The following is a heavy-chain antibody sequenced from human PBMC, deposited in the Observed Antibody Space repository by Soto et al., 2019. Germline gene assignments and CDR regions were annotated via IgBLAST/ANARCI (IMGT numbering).Heavy chain of an antibody. Sequence: SVKVSCKASGFTFTSSAMQWVRQARGQRLEWIGWIVVGSGNTNYAQKFQERVTITRDMSTSTAYMELSSLRSEDTAVYYCAADPYCSSTSCNSYYYYGMDVWGQGTTVTVSS. CDR2: IVVGSGNT. CDR3: AADPYCSSTSCNSYYYYGMDV. D-gene: IGHD2-2*01. V-gene: IGHV1-58*02. J-gene: IGHJ6*02. CDR1: GFTFTSSA.